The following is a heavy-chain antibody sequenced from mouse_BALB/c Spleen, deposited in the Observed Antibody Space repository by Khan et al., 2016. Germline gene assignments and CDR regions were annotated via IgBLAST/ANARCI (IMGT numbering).Heavy chain of an antibody. CDR1: GFNIKDYY. CDR2: IDPENGDT. Sequence: VQLKESGAELVRSGASVKLSCTPSGFNIKDYYIHWVKQRPEQGLEWIGWIDPENGDTEYAPKFQGKATMTADTSSNTAYLQLSSQRSEDTAVYCGKAGDSYVVNYAIDYWGQGTSVTDSS. CDR3: KAGDSYVVNYAIDY. V-gene: IGHV14-4*02. D-gene: IGHD3-3*01. J-gene: IGHJ4*01.